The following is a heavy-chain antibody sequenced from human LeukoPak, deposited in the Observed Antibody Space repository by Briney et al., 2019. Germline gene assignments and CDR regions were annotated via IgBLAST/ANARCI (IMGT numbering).Heavy chain of an antibody. CDR3: ARTGDGKYYFDY. D-gene: IGHD5-24*01. CDR2: IYGGGTDT. Sequence: GESLKISCKGSGYSFTSYWIGWVRQMPGIGLEWMGFIYGGGTDTRYSPSFQGQVTISIDKSINTAYLQWSSLKASDTSIYYCARTGDGKYYFDYWGQGTLVTVSS. J-gene: IGHJ4*02. CDR1: GYSFTSYW. V-gene: IGHV5-51*01.